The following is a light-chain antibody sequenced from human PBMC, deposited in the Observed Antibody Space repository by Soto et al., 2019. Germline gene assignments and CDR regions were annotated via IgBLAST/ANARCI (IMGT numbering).Light chain of an antibody. J-gene: IGKJ5*01. Sequence: EIVLTQSPDTLSLSPGDGATLSCRASQSVSSNNLAWYHQKPGQPPRLLIYGTSSRATGIPDRFSGSGSGTDFTLSIRRLETEDFAVYYCQQYDNSITFGQVTRLE. CDR3: QQYDNSIT. CDR2: GTS. CDR1: QSVSSNN. V-gene: IGKV3-20*01.